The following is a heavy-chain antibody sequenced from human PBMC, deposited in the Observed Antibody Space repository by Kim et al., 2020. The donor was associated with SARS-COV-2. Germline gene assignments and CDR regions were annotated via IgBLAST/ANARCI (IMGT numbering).Heavy chain of an antibody. D-gene: IGHD6-13*01. CDR2: ISNSAGII. V-gene: IGHV3-48*03. J-gene: IGHJ6*02. CDR1: GFTFSNYE. Sequence: GGSLRLSCAASGFTFSNYEMNWVRQAPGKGLEWVSYISNSAGIIYYADSVKGRFTISRDNAKKSLYLQMDSLRAEDTAIYYCARVIGWGRSGWFYGRDVWGRGTTDRVSS. CDR3: ARVIGWGRSGWFYGRDV.